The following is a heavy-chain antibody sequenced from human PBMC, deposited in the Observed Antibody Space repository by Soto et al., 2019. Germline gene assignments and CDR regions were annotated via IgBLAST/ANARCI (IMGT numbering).Heavy chain of an antibody. Sequence: GGSLRLSCTASGFTFGDYGMSWFRQAPGKGLEWVGFIRSEAFGGTREYAAFVKGRFTISRDDSKSIAYLQMNSLKTEDTAVYYCTRATGGGNYYYMGGWGKGTTVTVSS. J-gene: IGHJ6*03. CDR1: GFTFGDYG. CDR2: IRSEAFGGTR. D-gene: IGHD1-1*01. CDR3: TRATGGGNYYYMGG. V-gene: IGHV3-49*03.